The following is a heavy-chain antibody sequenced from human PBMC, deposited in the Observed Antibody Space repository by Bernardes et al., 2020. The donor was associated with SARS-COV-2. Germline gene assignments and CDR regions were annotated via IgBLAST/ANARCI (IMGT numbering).Heavy chain of an antibody. CDR2: IYYSGST. Sequence: SETLSLTCTVSGGSISSYYWSWIRQPPGKGLEWIGYIYYSGSTNYNPSLKSRVTISVDTSKNQFSLKLSSVTAADTAVYYCARLNVESVTFYYYYYMDVWGKGTTVTVSS. D-gene: IGHD4-17*01. V-gene: IGHV4-59*08. CDR3: ARLNVESVTFYYYYYMDV. CDR1: GGSISSYY. J-gene: IGHJ6*03.